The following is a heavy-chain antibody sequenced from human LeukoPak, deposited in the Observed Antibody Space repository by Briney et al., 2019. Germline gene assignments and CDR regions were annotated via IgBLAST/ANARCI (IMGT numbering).Heavy chain of an antibody. CDR1: AYTFTSYG. J-gene: IGHJ1*01. D-gene: IGHD5-18*01. Sequence: GASVKVSCKASAYTFTSYGISWVREAPGQGLEWMGWISAYNGNTNYAQKLQGRVTMTTDTSTSTAYMELRSLRSDDAAVYYCARDSWVELWRAEYFQQWGQGTLVTVSS. CDR3: ARDSWVELWRAEYFQQ. V-gene: IGHV1-18*01. CDR2: ISAYNGNT.